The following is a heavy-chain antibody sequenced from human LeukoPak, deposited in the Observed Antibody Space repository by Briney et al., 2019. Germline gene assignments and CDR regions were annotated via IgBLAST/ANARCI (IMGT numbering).Heavy chain of an antibody. CDR1: GGTFSSYA. CDR3: ARFYYDSSGPFDP. Sequence: SVKVSCKASGGTFSSYAISGVRQAPGQGLEWMGRIIPILGIANYAQKFQGRVTITADKSTSTAYMELSSLRFEDTAVYYCARFYYDSSGPFDPWGQGTLVTVSS. V-gene: IGHV1-69*04. D-gene: IGHD3-22*01. CDR2: IIPILGIA. J-gene: IGHJ5*02.